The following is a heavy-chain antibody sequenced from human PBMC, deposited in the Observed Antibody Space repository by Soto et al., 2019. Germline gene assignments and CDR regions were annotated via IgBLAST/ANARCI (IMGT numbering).Heavy chain of an antibody. CDR3: AKAFPPGAWFGELWGMDV. D-gene: IGHD3-10*01. V-gene: IGHV3-23*01. CDR2: ISGSGGST. J-gene: IGHJ6*02. Sequence: EVQLLESGGGLVQPGGSLRLSCAASGFTFSSYAMSWVRQAPGKGLEWVSAISGSGGSTYYADSVKGRFTISRDNSKNTLYLQMNSLRAEDTAGYYWAKAFPPGAWFGELWGMDVWGQGTTVTVSS. CDR1: GFTFSSYA.